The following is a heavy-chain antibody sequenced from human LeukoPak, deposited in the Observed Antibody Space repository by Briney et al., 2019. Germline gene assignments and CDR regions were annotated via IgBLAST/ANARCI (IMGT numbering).Heavy chain of an antibody. D-gene: IGHD2-8*01. Sequence: GGSLRLSCAASGFTFSSYSMNWVRQAPGKGLEWVSSISSSSSYIYYADSVKGRFTISRDNAKNSLYLQMNSLRAEDTAVYHCARVWSMTVDYWGQGTLVTVSS. CDR1: GFTFSSYS. V-gene: IGHV3-21*01. CDR2: ISSSSSYI. J-gene: IGHJ4*02. CDR3: ARVWSMTVDY.